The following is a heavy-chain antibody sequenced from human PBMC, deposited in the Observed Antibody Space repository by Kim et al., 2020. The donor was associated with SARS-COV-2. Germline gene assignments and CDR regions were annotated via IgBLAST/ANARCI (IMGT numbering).Heavy chain of an antibody. J-gene: IGHJ4*02. CDR1: GGSVSSGSYC. CDR2: MYYSGST. V-gene: IGHV4-61*01. Sequence: SETLSLTCTVSGGSVSSGSYCWSWIRQPPGRGMEWIGYMYYSGSTNYNPSLKSRVTVSVDRSKNQFSLKLSSVTAADTAVYYCTRSTAMVMGYFDSWGQGTLVSVSS. CDR3: TRSTAMVMGYFDS. D-gene: IGHD5-18*01.